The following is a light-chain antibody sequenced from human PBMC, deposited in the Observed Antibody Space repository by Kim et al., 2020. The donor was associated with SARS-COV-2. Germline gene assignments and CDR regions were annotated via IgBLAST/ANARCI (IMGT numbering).Light chain of an antibody. Sequence: QSVLTQPPSASGTPGQRITISGSGSSSDIGSNTVSWYQQFPGTTPKLLIYSNTQRPSRVPDRCSGSKSGTSASLAISELQSEDEADYYCASWDDSLSGWVFGGGTQLTVL. CDR1: SSDIGSNT. CDR3: ASWDDSLSGWV. V-gene: IGLV1-44*01. CDR2: SNT. J-gene: IGLJ3*02.